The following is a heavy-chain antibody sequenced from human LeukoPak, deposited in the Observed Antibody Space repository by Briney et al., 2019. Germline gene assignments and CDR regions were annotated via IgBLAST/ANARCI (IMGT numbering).Heavy chain of an antibody. J-gene: IGHJ5*02. CDR1: GINFRAYW. V-gene: IGHV3-7*03. CDR2: IKQDGSEK. CDR3: ARDKPGDYDSTLNWFDP. D-gene: IGHD3-22*01. Sequence: GGSLRLSCTASGINFRAYWMSWVRQAPGKGLEWVANIKQDGSEKYYVDSVKGRFTISRDNAKNSLYLQMNSLRAEDTAVYYCARDKPGDYDSTLNWFDPWGQGTLVTVSS.